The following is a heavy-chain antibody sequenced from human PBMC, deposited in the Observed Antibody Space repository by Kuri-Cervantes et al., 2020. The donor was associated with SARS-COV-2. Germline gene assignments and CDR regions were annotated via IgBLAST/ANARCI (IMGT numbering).Heavy chain of an antibody. D-gene: IGHD2-8*02. CDR2: IIPTFDTA. V-gene: IGHV1-69*13. CDR1: GYTLTELS. J-gene: IGHJ5*02. CDR3: ARSQGYCTANSCSWNWFDP. Sequence: SVKVSCKVSGYTLTELSMHWVRQAPGQGLEWMGRIIPTFDTATYAQKFQGRVIFTADESSSTAYMEVNSLTSEDTAVYFCARSQGYCTANSCSWNWFDPWGQGTLVTVSS.